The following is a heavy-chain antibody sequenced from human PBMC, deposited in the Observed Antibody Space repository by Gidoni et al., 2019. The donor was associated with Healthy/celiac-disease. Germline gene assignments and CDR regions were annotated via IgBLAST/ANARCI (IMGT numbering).Heavy chain of an antibody. CDR3: ARSRSSSFVY. CDR2: ISSSSSYT. Sequence: QVQLVESGGGLVTPGGSLRLSCADSGFTFSDYYMSWIRQAPGKGLEWVSYISSSSSYTNYADSVKGRFTISRGNAKNSLYLQMNRLRAEDTAVYYCARSRSSSFVYWGQGTLVTVSS. D-gene: IGHD6-6*01. J-gene: IGHJ4*02. V-gene: IGHV3-11*05. CDR1: GFTFSDYY.